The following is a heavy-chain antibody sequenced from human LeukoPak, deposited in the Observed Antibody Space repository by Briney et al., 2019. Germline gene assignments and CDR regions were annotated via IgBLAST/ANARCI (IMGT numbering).Heavy chain of an antibody. CDR3: AGTGAYYGWFDP. CDR1: GHTSTTYD. V-gene: IGHV1-3*04. CDR2: ISTPSGQT. J-gene: IGHJ5*02. Sequence: GASVKVSCKASGHTSTTYDIHWVRQAPGQGLEWMGWISTPSGQTEYSQKFQGRVTITRDTSASTAHLEVDSLRSEDTAVYYCAGTGAYYGWFDPWGQGTLVTVSS. D-gene: IGHD3-3*01.